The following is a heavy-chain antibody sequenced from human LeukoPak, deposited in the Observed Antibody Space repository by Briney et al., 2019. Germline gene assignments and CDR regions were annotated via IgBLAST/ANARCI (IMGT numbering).Heavy chain of an antibody. J-gene: IGHJ4*02. V-gene: IGHV3-23*01. CDR2: ISGSGGST. CDR1: GFTFSGYA. Sequence: GGSLRLSCAASGFTFSGYAMSWVRQAPGKGLEWVSAISGSGGSTHYADSVKGRFTISRDNSKNTLYLQMNSLRAEDTAVYYCAKAGAVVVVAAKYFDYWGQGTLVTVSS. CDR3: AKAGAVVVVAAKYFDY. D-gene: IGHD2-15*01.